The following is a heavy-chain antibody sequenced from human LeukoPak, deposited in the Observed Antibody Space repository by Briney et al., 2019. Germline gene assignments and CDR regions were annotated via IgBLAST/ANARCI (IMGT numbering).Heavy chain of an antibody. D-gene: IGHD6-19*01. Sequence: SETLSLTCTVSGGSVSSGSYYWSWIRQHPGKGLEWIGYIYYSGSAYYNPSLKSRVTISVDTSKDQFSLKLSSVTAADTAVYYCAAWDSSGWFPDYWGQGTLVTVSS. J-gene: IGHJ4*02. V-gene: IGHV4-31*03. CDR1: GGSVSSGSYY. CDR2: IYYSGSA. CDR3: AAWDSSGWFPDY.